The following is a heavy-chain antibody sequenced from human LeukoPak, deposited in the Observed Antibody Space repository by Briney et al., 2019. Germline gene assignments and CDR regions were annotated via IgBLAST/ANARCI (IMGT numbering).Heavy chain of an antibody. J-gene: IGHJ4*02. V-gene: IGHV3-30*02. CDR3: APRVVVIAAPFDY. Sequence: GGSLRLPCAASGFTFSSYGMHWVRQAPGKGLEWVAFIRYGGSNKYHADSVKGRFTISRDNSKNTLYLQMNSLRAEDTAVYYCAPRVVVIAAPFDYWGQGTLVTVSS. D-gene: IGHD2-21*01. CDR1: GFTFSSYG. CDR2: IRYGGSNK.